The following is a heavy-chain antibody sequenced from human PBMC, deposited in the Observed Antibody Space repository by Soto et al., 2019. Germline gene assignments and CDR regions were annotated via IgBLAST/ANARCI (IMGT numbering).Heavy chain of an antibody. D-gene: IGHD2-15*01. Sequence: LSLTCAVYGGSFSGYYWSWIRQPPGKGLEWIGEINHSGSTNYNPSLKSRVTISVDTSKNQFSLKLRSVTAADTAVYYCARQDGYYYYIDVWGKGTTVTVSS. CDR1: GGSFSGYY. CDR3: ARQDGYYYYIDV. CDR2: INHSGST. V-gene: IGHV4-34*01. J-gene: IGHJ6*03.